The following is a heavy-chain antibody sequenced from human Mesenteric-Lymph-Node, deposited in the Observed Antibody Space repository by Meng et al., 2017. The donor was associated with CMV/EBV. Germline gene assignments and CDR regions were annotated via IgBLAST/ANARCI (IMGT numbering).Heavy chain of an antibody. J-gene: IGHJ4*02. D-gene: IGHD2-2*01. CDR2: IYYDGGT. Sequence: GSISSGGYWGSWVRQPPGKGLEWIGEIYYDGGTNYKPSLKSRVTISVDTPKNQFSLKLSSVTAADTAVYYCARSCTSTNCYAPTFDYWGQGTLVTVSS. CDR1: GSISSGGYW. V-gene: IGHV4-4*02. CDR3: ARSCTSTNCYAPTFDY.